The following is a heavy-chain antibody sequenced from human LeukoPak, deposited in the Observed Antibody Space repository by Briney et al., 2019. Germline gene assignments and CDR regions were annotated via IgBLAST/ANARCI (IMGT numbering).Heavy chain of an antibody. CDR3: TRGGRNTSYYWYY. CDR1: ELTLSNYC. Sequence: GGSLRLSCAASELTLSNYCMTWVRQGPGKGLEWVATIKRDGAETYYVDSVRGRFTISRDNAENSVYLRMNSLRDEDTAVYYCTRGGRNTSYYWYYWGQGTLVTVSS. CDR2: IKRDGAET. J-gene: IGHJ4*02. V-gene: IGHV3-7*01. D-gene: IGHD1-26*01.